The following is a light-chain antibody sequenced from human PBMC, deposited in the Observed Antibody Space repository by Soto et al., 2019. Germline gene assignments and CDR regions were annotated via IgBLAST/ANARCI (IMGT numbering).Light chain of an antibody. J-gene: IGLJ2*01. CDR3: RAYAGRNAYVV. Sequence: QSALTQPPSAAGSPGQSVTISCTGTSSDVGGYNYVSWYQQHPGKAPKLMIYEVSKRPSGFPDRFSGSKSGNTASLTVSGLQSEDEADYYCRAYAGRNAYVVFGGGTKLTVL. V-gene: IGLV2-8*01. CDR1: SSDVGGYNY. CDR2: EVS.